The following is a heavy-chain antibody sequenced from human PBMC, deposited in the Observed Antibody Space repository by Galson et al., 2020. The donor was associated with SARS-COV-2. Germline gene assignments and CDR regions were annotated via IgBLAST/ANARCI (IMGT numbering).Heavy chain of an antibody. Sequence: GGSLRLSSAASGFIFKNSWMNWVRQAQGKGLEWVGLIQHKDDGETKDYAALGEGRFTLSRDDSENMLYLQMNSLKTEDTAMYDCTTGYASYWHDNHWGQGTLVTVSS. CDR1: GFIFKNSW. CDR3: TTGYASYWHDNH. D-gene: IGHD1-1*01. CDR2: IQHKDDGETK. V-gene: IGHV3-15*07. J-gene: IGHJ5*02.